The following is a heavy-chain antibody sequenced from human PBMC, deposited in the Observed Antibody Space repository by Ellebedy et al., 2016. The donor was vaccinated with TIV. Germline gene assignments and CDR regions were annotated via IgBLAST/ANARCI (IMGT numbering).Heavy chain of an antibody. D-gene: IGHD5-24*01. Sequence: GESLKISCAASGFTFSSYGMHWVRQAPGKGLEWVAVIWSDGSYKYYAEPVKGRFTISRENSKNTLYLQMNSLRTEDTAVYYCAREVQPLSTKFDYWGQGTLVTVSS. CDR3: AREVQPLSTKFDY. J-gene: IGHJ4*02. CDR1: GFTFSSYG. CDR2: IWSDGSYK. V-gene: IGHV3-33*01.